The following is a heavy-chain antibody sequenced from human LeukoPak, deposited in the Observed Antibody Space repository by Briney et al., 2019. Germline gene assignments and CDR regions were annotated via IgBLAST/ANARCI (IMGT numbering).Heavy chain of an antibody. CDR2: VRRNYET. D-gene: IGHD2-2*01. CDR3: ARQTNSCHDY. CDR1: GFTLSGSH. J-gene: IGHJ4*02. V-gene: IGHV3-73*01. Sequence: PGGSLRLPCAASGFTLSGSHMHWVRQAPGKGLEWVGHVRRNYETAYGASVKGRFTISRDDSENTAYLHMNNLKTEDTAIYFCARQTNSCHDYWGQGTLVTVSS.